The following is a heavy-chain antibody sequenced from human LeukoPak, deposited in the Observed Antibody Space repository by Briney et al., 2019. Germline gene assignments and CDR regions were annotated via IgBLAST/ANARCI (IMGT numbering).Heavy chain of an antibody. D-gene: IGHD2-15*01. CDR3: ARRPTQGGYCSGGSCYGPDI. V-gene: IGHV4-39*01. J-gene: IGHJ3*02. Sequence: PSETLSLTCTVPGGSISSSSYYWGWIRQPPGKGLEWIGSIYYSGSTYYNPSLKSRVTISVDTSKNQFSLKLSSVTAADTAVYYCARRPTQGGYCSGGSCYGPDIWGQGTMVTVSS. CDR1: GGSISSSSYY. CDR2: IYYSGST.